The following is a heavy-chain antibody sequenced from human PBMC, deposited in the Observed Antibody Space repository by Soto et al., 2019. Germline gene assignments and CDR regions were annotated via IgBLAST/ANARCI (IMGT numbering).Heavy chain of an antibody. Sequence: PGGSLRLSCAASGFTLDDYAIHWVRQAPGKGLEWVAFISWKTVSIGYADSVKGRFTISRDNAKNSLYLQMNSLRTEDTALYYCAKANSRPSSSPYDYWGQGTLVTVSS. J-gene: IGHJ4*02. CDR3: AKANSRPSSSPYDY. CDR2: ISWKTVSI. CDR1: GFTLDDYA. D-gene: IGHD6-13*01. V-gene: IGHV3-9*01.